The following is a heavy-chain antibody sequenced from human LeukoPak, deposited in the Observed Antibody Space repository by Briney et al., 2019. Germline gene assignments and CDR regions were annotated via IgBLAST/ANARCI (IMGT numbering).Heavy chain of an antibody. CDR3: AKDRDSSGYSDSDH. Sequence: PGGSLRPSCAASGFAFSRSGMHWVRQALGKGLEWVAFIRYDGSNQYYADSVKGRFTFSRDNSKNTLFLQMNSLRGEDTAVYYCAKDRDSSGYSDSDHWGQGTLVTVSS. V-gene: IGHV3-30*02. CDR1: GFAFSRSG. CDR2: IRYDGSNQ. D-gene: IGHD3-22*01. J-gene: IGHJ4*02.